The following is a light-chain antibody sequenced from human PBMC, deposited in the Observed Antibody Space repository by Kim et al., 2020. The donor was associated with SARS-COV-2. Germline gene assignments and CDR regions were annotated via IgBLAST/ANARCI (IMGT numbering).Light chain of an antibody. Sequence: EVVMTQSPATLSVSPGERAPLSCRASQSVSTDLAWYQQKSGQAPRLLIYGASTRSTGIPARFSGSGSGTEFTLTISGLQSEDLAVYYCQQYKNWPPITFGQGTLLESK. V-gene: IGKV3D-15*01. J-gene: IGKJ5*01. CDR3: QQYKNWPPIT. CDR2: GAS. CDR1: QSVSTD.